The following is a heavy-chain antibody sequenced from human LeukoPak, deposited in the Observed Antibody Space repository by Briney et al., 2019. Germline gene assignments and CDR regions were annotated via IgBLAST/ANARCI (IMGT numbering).Heavy chain of an antibody. CDR1: GGTISSYY. CDR3: ARSGYSYGLIY. Sequence: SETLSLTCTVSGGTISSYYWSWIRQPPGKGLEWIGYIYYSGSTNYNPSLKSRVTISVDTSKNQFSLKLSSATAADTAVYYCARSGYSYGLIYWGQGTLVTVSS. CDR2: IYYSGST. J-gene: IGHJ4*02. V-gene: IGHV4-59*01. D-gene: IGHD5-18*01.